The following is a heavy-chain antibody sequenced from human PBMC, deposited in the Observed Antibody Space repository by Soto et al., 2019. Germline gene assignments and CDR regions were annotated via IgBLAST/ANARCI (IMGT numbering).Heavy chain of an antibody. CDR3: ATNGDCTRPGGIVGWFER. D-gene: IGHD2-21*01. J-gene: IGHJ5*02. Sequence: SETLSLTCTVSGGSVSGVSYYWNWIRQPPGKGLEWIGYIYYSGSSNYNPSLKSRVTISVDTSKNQFSLKLSSVTAADTAVYYCATNGDCTRPGGIVGWFERSGPGSLVTVSS. V-gene: IGHV4-61*01. CDR1: GGSVSGVSYY. CDR2: IYYSGSS.